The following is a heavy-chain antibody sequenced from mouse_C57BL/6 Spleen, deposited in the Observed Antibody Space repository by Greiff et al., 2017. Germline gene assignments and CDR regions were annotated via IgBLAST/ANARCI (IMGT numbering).Heavy chain of an antibody. D-gene: IGHD1-1*01. V-gene: IGHV2-2*01. CDR3: ARNHGTVADY. CDR2: IWSGGST. J-gene: IGHJ2*01. CDR1: GFSLTSYG. Sequence: VKLVESGPGLVQPSQSLSITCTVSGFSLTSYGVHWVRQSPGKGLEWLGVIWSGGSTDYNAAFISRLSISKDNSKSQVFFKMNSLQADDTAIYYCARNHGTVADYWGQGTTLTVSS.